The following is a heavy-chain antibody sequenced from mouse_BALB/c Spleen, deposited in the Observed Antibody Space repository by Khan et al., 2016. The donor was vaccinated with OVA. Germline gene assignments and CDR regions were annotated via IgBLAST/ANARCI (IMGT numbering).Heavy chain of an antibody. CDR3: ARHQFPLSMDS. V-gene: IGHV2-6-2*01. CDR2: IWSDGRT. CDR1: GFSLTTYA. J-gene: IGHJ4*01. Sequence: VKLEESGPDLVAPSQSLSITCTVSGFSLTTYAIHWVRQPPGKGLEWLVAIWSDGRTTHNSALKSRLSISKDNSKSQVFFKINSLQTDDTAMYYCARHQFPLSMDSWGQGISVTVSS.